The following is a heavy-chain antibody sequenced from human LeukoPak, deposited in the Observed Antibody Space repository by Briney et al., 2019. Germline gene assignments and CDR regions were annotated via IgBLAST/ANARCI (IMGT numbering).Heavy chain of an antibody. D-gene: IGHD1-26*01. CDR2: INHRGNT. CDR3: ARVPESVGINYFDS. J-gene: IGHJ4*02. CDR1: GGSFSGNY. V-gene: IGHV4-34*01. Sequence: SETLSLTCAVYGGSFSGNYWSWVRQPPGKGLEWIGEINHRGNTNYNPSLKSRVTVSVDTSKNQFSLKLTSVTDADTAVYYCARVPESVGINYFDSWGQGTQVTVSS.